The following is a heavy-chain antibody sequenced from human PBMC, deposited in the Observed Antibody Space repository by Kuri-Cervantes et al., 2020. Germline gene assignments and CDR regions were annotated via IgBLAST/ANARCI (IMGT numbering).Heavy chain of an antibody. V-gene: IGHV4-39*01. D-gene: IGHD3-10*01. CDR1: SGSTSSSCYY. J-gene: IGHJ5*02. CDR2: TYYSRST. CDR3: ARQRVRGVIIRPGYWFDP. Sequence: PERLSLTSPLSSGSTSSSCYYWGWIRQPPGKGLEWIGRTYYSRSTYYNPSLKSRVIISVDTSKNQFSLKLSFVTAAATAVYCCARQRVRGVIIRPGYWFDPWGQGTLVTVSS.